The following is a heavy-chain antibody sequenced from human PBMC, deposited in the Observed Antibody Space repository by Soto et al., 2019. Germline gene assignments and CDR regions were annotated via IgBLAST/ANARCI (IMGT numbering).Heavy chain of an antibody. Sequence: SETLSLTCTVSGGSISSYYWSWIRQPPGKGLEWIGYIYYSGSTNYNPSLKSRVTISVDTSKNQFSLKLSSVTAADTAVYYCARHPDYGDPRWFDPWGQGTLVTVSS. CDR1: GGSISSYY. CDR2: IYYSGST. CDR3: ARHPDYGDPRWFDP. D-gene: IGHD4-17*01. J-gene: IGHJ5*02. V-gene: IGHV4-59*08.